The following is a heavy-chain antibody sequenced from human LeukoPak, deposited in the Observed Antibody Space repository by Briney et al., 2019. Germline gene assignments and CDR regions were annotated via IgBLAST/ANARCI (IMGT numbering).Heavy chain of an antibody. Sequence: PSQTLSLTCTVSGGSISSGGYYWSWIRQPPGKGLEWIGYIYHSGSTYYNPSLKSRVTISVDRSKNQFSLKLSSVTAADTAVYYCARAYKAYQPTDYWGQGTLVTVSS. CDR2: IYHSGST. CDR3: ARAYKAYQPTDY. J-gene: IGHJ4*02. V-gene: IGHV4-30-2*01. D-gene: IGHD2-2*01. CDR1: GGSISSGGYY.